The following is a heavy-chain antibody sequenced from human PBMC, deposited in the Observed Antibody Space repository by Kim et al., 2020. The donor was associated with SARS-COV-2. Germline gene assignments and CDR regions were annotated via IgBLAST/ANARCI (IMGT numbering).Heavy chain of an antibody. J-gene: IGHJ4*01. D-gene: IGHD3-22*01. CDR2: IYYSGST. V-gene: IGHV4-39*01. Sequence: SETLSLTCTVSGGSISSSSYYWGWIRQPPGKGLEWIGSIYYSGSTYYNPSLKSRVTISVDTSKNQFSLKLSSVTAADTAVYYCARLALKDYYDSSGTFD. CDR3: ARLALKDYYDSSGTFD. CDR1: GGSISSSSYY.